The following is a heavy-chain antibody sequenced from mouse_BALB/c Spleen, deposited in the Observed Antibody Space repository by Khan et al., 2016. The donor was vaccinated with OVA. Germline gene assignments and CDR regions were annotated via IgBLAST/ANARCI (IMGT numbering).Heavy chain of an antibody. CDR1: GFSLTNYG. CDR3: ARQPYYHYNIMDY. Sequence: QMQLEESGPGLVAPSQSLSITCTISGFSLTNYGVHWVRQPPGKGLEWLVVIWSDGSTTYNSALKSRLTISKDNSESQVFLKMNSLQTDDTAMYFCARQPYYHYNIMDYWGHGTSVTVSS. CDR2: IWSDGST. V-gene: IGHV2-6-1*01. J-gene: IGHJ4*01. D-gene: IGHD2-10*01.